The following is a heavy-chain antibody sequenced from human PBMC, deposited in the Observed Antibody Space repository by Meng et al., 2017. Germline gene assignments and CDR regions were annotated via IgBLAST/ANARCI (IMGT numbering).Heavy chain of an antibody. CDR3: ASLTGWFDP. CDR1: GSTFSSYA. V-gene: IGHV1-69*06. J-gene: IGHJ5*02. CDR2: IIPIFGTA. Sequence: QWHLVQSGAQGNKPGSSLKVDCKASGSTFSSYAISWVRQARGQGLERMGGIIPIFGTANYAQKFQGRVTITANKSTSTAYMELSSLRSEDTAVYYCASLTGWFDPWGQGTLVTVSS. D-gene: IGHD3-10*01.